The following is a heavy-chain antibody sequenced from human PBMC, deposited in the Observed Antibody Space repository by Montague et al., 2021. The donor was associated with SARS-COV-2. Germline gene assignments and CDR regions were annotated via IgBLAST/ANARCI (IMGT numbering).Heavy chain of an antibody. CDR2: IWYDGSNK. CDR1: GFTSSSYG. CDR3: ARVVSHYYGMDV. Sequence: SLRLSCAASGFTSSSYGMHWVRQAPGKGLEWVAVIWYDGSNKYYADSVKGRFTISRDNSKNTLYLQMNSLRAEDTAVYYCARVVSHYYGMDVWGQGTTVTVSS. J-gene: IGHJ6*02. V-gene: IGHV3-33*01.